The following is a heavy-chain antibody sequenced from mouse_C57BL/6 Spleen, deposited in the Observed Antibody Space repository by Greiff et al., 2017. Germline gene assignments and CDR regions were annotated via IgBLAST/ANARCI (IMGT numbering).Heavy chain of an antibody. V-gene: IGHV1-55*01. CDR1: GYTFTSYW. CDR3: ARRGTTVVEYWDFDV. Sequence: QVQLKQPGAELVKPGASVKMSCKASGYTFTSYWITWVKQRPGQGLEWIGVIYPGSGSTNYNDKFKCKATLTVDTSSSTAYMQLSSLTSEDSAVYDCARRGTTVVEYWDFDVWGTGTTVTVSS. D-gene: IGHD1-1*01. J-gene: IGHJ1*03. CDR2: IYPGSGST.